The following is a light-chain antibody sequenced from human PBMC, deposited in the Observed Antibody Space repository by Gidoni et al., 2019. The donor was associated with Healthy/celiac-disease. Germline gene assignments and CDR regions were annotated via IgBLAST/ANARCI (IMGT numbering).Light chain of an antibody. J-gene: IGKJ5*01. CDR1: QSFSSY. Sequence: IVFTHSPATLSLSPGERATLSCRASQSFSSYLAWYQQKPGQAPRLLIYDASNRATGIPARFSGSGSGKEFTLTISSLETEDFAVYYCQQRSNWPPITFGQGTRLEIK. CDR3: QQRSNWPPIT. V-gene: IGKV3-11*01. CDR2: DAS.